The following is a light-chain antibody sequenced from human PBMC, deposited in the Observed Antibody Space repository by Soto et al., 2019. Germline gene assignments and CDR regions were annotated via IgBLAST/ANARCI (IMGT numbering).Light chain of an antibody. J-gene: IGKJ1*01. V-gene: IGKV1-5*03. CDR3: QNYNSYSEA. CDR2: KAS. Sequence: DIQTTQAPCTLSESLVEVLTVTWRASQTISSWLAWYQQKPGKAAQLLIYKASTLKSGVPSRFSGSGSGTEFTLTISSLQPDDFATYYCQNYNSYSEAFGQGTKVDIK. CDR1: QTISSW.